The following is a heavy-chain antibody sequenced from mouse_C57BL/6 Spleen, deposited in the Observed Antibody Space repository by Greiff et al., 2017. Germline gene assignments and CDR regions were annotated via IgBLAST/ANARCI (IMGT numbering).Heavy chain of an antibody. CDR1: GFNIKDDY. Sequence: EVQLQQSGAELVRPGASVTLSCTASGFNIKDDYMHWVKQRPEQGLEWLGWIDPENGDTEYASKFPGKATITADTSSNTAYLQLSSLTSEDTAVDYWTTHSTIYYDYDRGFAYWGQGTLVTVSA. D-gene: IGHD2-4*01. V-gene: IGHV14-4*01. CDR3: TTHSTIYYDYDRGFAY. J-gene: IGHJ3*01. CDR2: IDPENGDT.